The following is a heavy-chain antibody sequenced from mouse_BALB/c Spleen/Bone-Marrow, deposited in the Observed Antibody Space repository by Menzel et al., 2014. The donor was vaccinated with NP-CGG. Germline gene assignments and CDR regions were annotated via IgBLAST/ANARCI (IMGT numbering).Heavy chain of an antibody. CDR3: TRDNWDY. Sequence: VQLQQSGAELVRPGASVKLSCKASGYTFTSYWINWVKQRPGQGLGWIGSIFPSETYTNYNQKFKDKATLTVDKSSSTAYMQLSSPTSEDSAVYYCTRDNWDYWGQGTTLTVSS. V-gene: IGHV1-69*02. CDR1: GYTFTSYW. D-gene: IGHD4-1*01. J-gene: IGHJ2*01. CDR2: IFPSETYT.